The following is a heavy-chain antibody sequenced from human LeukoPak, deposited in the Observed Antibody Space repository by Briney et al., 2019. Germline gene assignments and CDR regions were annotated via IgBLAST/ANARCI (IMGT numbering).Heavy chain of an antibody. D-gene: IGHD2-21*02. CDR1: GGSFSGYY. Sequence: SETLSLTCAVYGGSFSGYYWSWIRQPPGKGLEWIGEINHSGSTNYNPSLKSRVTISVDTSKNQFSLKLSSVTAADTAVYYCARAQCGGDCYPLYYYYGMDVWGQGTTVTVSS. CDR3: ARAQCGGDCYPLYYYYGMDV. J-gene: IGHJ6*02. CDR2: INHSGST. V-gene: IGHV4-34*01.